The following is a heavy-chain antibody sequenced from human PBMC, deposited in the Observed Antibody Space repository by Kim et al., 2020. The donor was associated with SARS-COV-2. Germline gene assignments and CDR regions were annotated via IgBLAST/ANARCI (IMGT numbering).Heavy chain of an antibody. J-gene: IGHJ5*02. CDR3: ARGTFQQGFDP. Sequence: GGSLRLSCEASGFTFSNYWMNWVRQGLGKGLVWVSRINSDGGDTHYADSVKGRFTISRDNAENTLHLQLNSLGVEDTAIYYCARGTFQQGFDPWGQGTLVTVSS. CDR1: GFTFSNYW. CDR2: INSDGGDT. V-gene: IGHV3-74*01.